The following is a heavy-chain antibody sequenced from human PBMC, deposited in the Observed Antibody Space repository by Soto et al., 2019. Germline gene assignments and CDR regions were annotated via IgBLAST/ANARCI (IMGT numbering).Heavy chain of an antibody. CDR2: IIPIFGTA. Sequence: SVKVSCKASGGTFSSYAISWVRQAPGQGLEWMGGIIPIFGTANYAQKFQGRVTITADESTSTAYMELSSLRSEDTAVYYCSRVKGKGLRPYYYGMDVWGQGTTVTASS. CDR3: SRVKGKGLRPYYYGMDV. V-gene: IGHV1-69*13. J-gene: IGHJ6*02. D-gene: IGHD2-15*01. CDR1: GGTFSSYA.